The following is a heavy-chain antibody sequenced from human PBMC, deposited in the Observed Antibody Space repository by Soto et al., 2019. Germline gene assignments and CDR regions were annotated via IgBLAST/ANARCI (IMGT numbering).Heavy chain of an antibody. D-gene: IGHD2-15*01. J-gene: IGHJ6*02. CDR3: ARVRTVVVVPATLDYGMYL. CDR1: GGSFSGFH. Sequence: QAQLQQWGAGLLKPSETLSLSCAVSGGSFSGFHWSWIRQPPGKGLEWIGEIDHSGNTYYNPSLKSRATISADTSKNQFSLNLGSVTAAETAVYYCARVRTVVVVPATLDYGMYLWGQGTTVTVSS. V-gene: IGHV4-34*01. CDR2: IDHSGNT.